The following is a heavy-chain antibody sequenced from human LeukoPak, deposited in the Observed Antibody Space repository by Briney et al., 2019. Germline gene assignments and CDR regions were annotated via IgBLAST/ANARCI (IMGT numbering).Heavy chain of an antibody. J-gene: IGHJ4*02. CDR3: AREADY. CDR2: IYTSGST. V-gene: IGHV4-4*09. Sequence: SETLSLTCTVSGGFISSYYWSWIRQPPGKGLEWIGYIYTSGSTNYNPSLKSRVTISVDTSKNQFSLKLSSVTAADTAVYYCAREADYWGQGTLVTVSS. CDR1: GGFISSYY.